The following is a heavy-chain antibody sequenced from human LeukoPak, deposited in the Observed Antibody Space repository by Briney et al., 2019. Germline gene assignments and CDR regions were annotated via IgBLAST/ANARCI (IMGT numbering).Heavy chain of an antibody. CDR1: GFTFSSYS. CDR3: ATDLPIRSSWYPAIDY. D-gene: IGHD6-13*01. Sequence: GGSLILSCAASGFTFSSYSMNWVRQAPGKGLEWVSSISSSSSYIYYADSVKGRFTISRDNAKNSLYLQMNSLRAEDTAVYYCATDLPIRSSWYPAIDYWGQGTLVTVSS. CDR2: ISSSSSYI. J-gene: IGHJ4*02. V-gene: IGHV3-21*01.